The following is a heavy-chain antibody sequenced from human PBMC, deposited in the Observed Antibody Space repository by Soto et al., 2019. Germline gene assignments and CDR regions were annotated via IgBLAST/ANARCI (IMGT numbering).Heavy chain of an antibody. CDR1: GGSISSGGYY. J-gene: IGHJ3*02. D-gene: IGHD3-10*01. CDR3: ARPQSMVRGGGAFDI. CDR2: IYYSGST. V-gene: IGHV4-31*03. Sequence: SETLSLTCTVSGGSISSGGYYWSWIRQHPGKGLEWIGYIYYSGSTYYNPSLKSRVTISVDTSKNQFSLKLSSVTAADTAVYYSARPQSMVRGGGAFDIWGQGTMVAVSS.